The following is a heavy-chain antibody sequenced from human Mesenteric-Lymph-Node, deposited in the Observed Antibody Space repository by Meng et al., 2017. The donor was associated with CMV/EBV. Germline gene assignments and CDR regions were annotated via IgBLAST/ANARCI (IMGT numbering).Heavy chain of an antibody. CDR2: ISSGGTAT. CDR1: GFTFRNYA. Sequence: GESLKISCAASGFTFRNYAMTWVRQAPGKGLEWVSTISSGGTATYYADSVKGRFTISRDNAENTLYLQMSSLGAEDTALYYCAFQVRSWSLRAFDVWGQATMVTVSS. V-gene: IGHV3-23*01. D-gene: IGHD6-13*01. J-gene: IGHJ3*01. CDR3: AFQVRSWSLRAFDV.